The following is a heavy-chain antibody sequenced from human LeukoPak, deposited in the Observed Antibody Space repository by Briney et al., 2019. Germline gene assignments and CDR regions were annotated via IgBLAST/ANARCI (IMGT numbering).Heavy chain of an antibody. J-gene: IGHJ6*03. V-gene: IGHV4-61*02. Sequence: PSETLSLTCTVSGGSIGSGTYYWTWLRQPAGKGLEWIGRFYTGGSTNYNPSLRSRLSISLDMSKNQFSLKMSSVTAADTAVYYCVRVPTTVDNYYMDVWGKGTTVTVSS. CDR3: VRVPTTVDNYYMDV. CDR2: FYTGGST. D-gene: IGHD4-11*01. CDR1: GGSIGSGTYY.